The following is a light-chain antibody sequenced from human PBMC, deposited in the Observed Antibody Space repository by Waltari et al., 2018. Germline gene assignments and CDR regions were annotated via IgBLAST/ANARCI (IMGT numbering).Light chain of an antibody. CDR1: QGISSY. Sequence: DIQLTQSPSFLSASVGDRVTITCRASQGISSYLAWFQQKPGKAPNLLIYGASTLQSGVPSRFSGSGSGTEFTLTISRLEPEDFAVYYCQQYGSSLGTFGQGTKVEIK. V-gene: IGKV1-9*01. CDR2: GAS. CDR3: QQYGSSLGT. J-gene: IGKJ1*01.